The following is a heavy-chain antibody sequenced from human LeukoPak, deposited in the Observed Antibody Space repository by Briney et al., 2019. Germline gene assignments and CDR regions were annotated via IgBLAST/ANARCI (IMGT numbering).Heavy chain of an antibody. D-gene: IGHD6-19*01. CDR1: GYTLTELS. Sequence: GASVKVSCKVSGYTLTELSMHWVRQAPGKGLEWMGGFDPEDGETIYAQKFQGRVTMTEDTSTDTAYMELSSLRSEDAAVYYCATWVQQWLVDDAFDIWGQGTMVTVSS. J-gene: IGHJ3*02. V-gene: IGHV1-24*01. CDR2: FDPEDGET. CDR3: ATWVQQWLVDDAFDI.